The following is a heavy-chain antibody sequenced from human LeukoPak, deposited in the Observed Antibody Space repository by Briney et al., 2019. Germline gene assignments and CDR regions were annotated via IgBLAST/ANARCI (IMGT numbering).Heavy chain of an antibody. Sequence: GGSLRLSCAASGFTFSSYAMHWVRQAPGKGVEWVAVISYDGSNKYYADSVKGRFTISKDNSKNTLYLQINSLRAEDTAVYYCAKDRPYDAFDIWGQGTMVTVSS. CDR2: ISYDGSNK. CDR1: GFTFSSYA. J-gene: IGHJ3*02. CDR3: AKDRPYDAFDI. V-gene: IGHV3-30-3*01.